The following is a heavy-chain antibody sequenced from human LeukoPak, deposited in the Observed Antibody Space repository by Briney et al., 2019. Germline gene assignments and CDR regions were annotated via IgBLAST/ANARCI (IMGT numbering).Heavy chain of an antibody. Sequence: SGGSLRLSCAASGFTFSSCAMSWVRQAPGKGLEWVSTISGSGGSTYYADSVKGRFTISRDNSKNSLYLQMSSLRAEDTALYYCAKVVGATTRGYFDYWGQGTLVTVSS. V-gene: IGHV3-23*01. D-gene: IGHD1-26*01. J-gene: IGHJ4*02. CDR1: GFTFSSCA. CDR2: ISGSGGST. CDR3: AKVVGATTRGYFDY.